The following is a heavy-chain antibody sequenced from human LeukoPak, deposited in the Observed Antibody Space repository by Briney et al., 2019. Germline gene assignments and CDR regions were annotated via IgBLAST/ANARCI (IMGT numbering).Heavy chain of an antibody. CDR3: AKDTTSHGPFDY. Sequence: PGGSLRLSCADSGFTFDDYAMHWVRQAPGKGLEWVSGISWNSGSIGYADSVKGRFTISRDNAKNSLYLQMNSLRAEDTALYYCAKDTTSHGPFDYWGQGTLVTVSS. CDR2: ISWNSGSI. V-gene: IGHV3-9*01. J-gene: IGHJ4*02. CDR1: GFTFDDYA. D-gene: IGHD2-2*01.